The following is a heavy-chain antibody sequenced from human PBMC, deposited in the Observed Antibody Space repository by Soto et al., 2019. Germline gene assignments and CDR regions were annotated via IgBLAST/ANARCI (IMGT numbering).Heavy chain of an antibody. CDR3: ARAWTTVTTPGIAAAGTRFWFDP. J-gene: IGHJ5*02. V-gene: IGHV4-59*01. CDR2: IYYSGST. Sequence: SETLSLTCTVSGGSISSYDWSWIRQPPVKGLEWIGYIYYSGSTNYNPSLKSRVTISVDTSKNQFSLKLSSVTAADTAVYYCARAWTTVTTPGIAAAGTRFWFDPWGQGTLVTVSS. D-gene: IGHD6-13*01. CDR1: GGSISSYD.